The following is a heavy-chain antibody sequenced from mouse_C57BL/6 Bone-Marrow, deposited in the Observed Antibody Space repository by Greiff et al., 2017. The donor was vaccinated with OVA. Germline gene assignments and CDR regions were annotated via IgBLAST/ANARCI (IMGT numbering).Heavy chain of an antibody. Sequence: VQRVESGAELVRPGTSVKVSCKASGYAFTNYLIEWVKQRPGQGLEWIGVINPGSGGTNYNEKFKGKATLTADKSSSTAYMQLSSLTSEDSAVYCCASYYDYLWFAYWGQGTLVTVSA. CDR3: ASYYDYLWFAY. D-gene: IGHD2-4*01. J-gene: IGHJ3*01. CDR2: INPGSGGT. V-gene: IGHV1-54*01. CDR1: GYAFTNYL.